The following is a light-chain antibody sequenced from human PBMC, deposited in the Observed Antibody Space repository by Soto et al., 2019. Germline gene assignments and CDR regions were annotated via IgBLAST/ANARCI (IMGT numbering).Light chain of an antibody. CDR3: QRYNNWPPAWT. V-gene: IGKV3-15*01. J-gene: IGKJ1*01. Sequence: EIVMTQSPATLSVSRGERATLSCRASQSLSNNLAWYQQKPGQAPRLLIYGASTRVPGIPARFSGSGSGAEFTLTISSLQSEDFAVYYCQRYNNWPPAWTFGQGTKVEIK. CDR2: GAS. CDR1: QSLSNN.